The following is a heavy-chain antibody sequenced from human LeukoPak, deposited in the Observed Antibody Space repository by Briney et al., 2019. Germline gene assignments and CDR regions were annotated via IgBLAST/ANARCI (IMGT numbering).Heavy chain of an antibody. CDR2: ISGDGGST. CDR1: GFTFDDYA. J-gene: IGHJ3*02. D-gene: IGHD6-13*01. Sequence: GGSLRLSCAASGFTFDDYAMHWVRQAPGKGLEWVSLISGDGGSTYYAESVKGRFTITRDNSKTSLYLQMNSLKTEDTALYYCTKDMAVSSSWYEGAFDIWGQGTMVTVSS. CDR3: TKDMAVSSSWYEGAFDI. V-gene: IGHV3-43*02.